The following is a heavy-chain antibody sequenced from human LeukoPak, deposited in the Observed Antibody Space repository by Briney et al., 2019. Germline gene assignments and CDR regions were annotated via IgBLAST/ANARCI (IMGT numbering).Heavy chain of an antibody. CDR1: GYTFTSYG. CDR2: ISAYNGNT. D-gene: IGHD3-10*01. J-gene: IGHJ5*02. Sequence: AASVKVSCKASGYTFTSYGISWVRQAPGQGLEWMGWISAYNGNTNYAQKLQGRVTMTTDTSTSTAYMELRSLRSDDTAVYYCARDRGTWFGELISGFDPWAREPWSPSPQ. V-gene: IGHV1-18*01. CDR3: ARDRGTWFGELISGFDP.